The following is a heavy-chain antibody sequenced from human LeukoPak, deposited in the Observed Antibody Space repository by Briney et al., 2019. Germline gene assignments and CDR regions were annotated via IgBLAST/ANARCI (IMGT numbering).Heavy chain of an antibody. CDR1: GYTFTSYY. CDR2: INPSGGST. V-gene: IGHV1-46*01. D-gene: IGHD5-24*01. CDR3: ARDREMATLSRGAFDI. J-gene: IGHJ3*02. Sequence: ASVKVSCKASGYTFTSYYMHWVRQAPGQGLEWMGIINPSGGSTSYAQKFQGRVTMTTDTSTSTAYMELRSLRSDGTAVYYCARDREMATLSRGAFDIWGQGTMVTVSS.